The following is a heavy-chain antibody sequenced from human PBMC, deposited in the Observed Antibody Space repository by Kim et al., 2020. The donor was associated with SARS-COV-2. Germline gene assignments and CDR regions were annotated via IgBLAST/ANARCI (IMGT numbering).Heavy chain of an antibody. CDR2: IYNYNGDT. D-gene: IGHD6-19*01. V-gene: IGHV1-18*01. J-gene: IGHJ4*02. CDR1: GYTFSTSG. Sequence: ASVKVSCKASGYTFSTSGITWVRQAPGQGLEWMGWIYNYNGDTKYAQKFQGRVTVTTDRSSSTAYMEVRSLTSDDTAVYYCARTKRSTSDLLDYWGQGTLVTVSS. CDR3: ARTKRSTSDLLDY.